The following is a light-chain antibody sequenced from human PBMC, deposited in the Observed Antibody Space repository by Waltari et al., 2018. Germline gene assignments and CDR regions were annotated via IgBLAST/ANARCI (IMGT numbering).Light chain of an antibody. Sequence: DIQITQSPSSLSAYVGDRVTITCRTSQSFNKFLNWYQQKPGEAPKILISAESSLHSGVPSRFRGSGSGTDYTLVITSLQPEDSAIYFCQQSYSYPITFGGGTKVEIK. CDR2: AES. V-gene: IGKV1-39*01. CDR1: QSFNKF. CDR3: QQSYSYPIT. J-gene: IGKJ4*01.